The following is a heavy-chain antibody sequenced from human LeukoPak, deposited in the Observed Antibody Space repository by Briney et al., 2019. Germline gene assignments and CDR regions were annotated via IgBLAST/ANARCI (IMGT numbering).Heavy chain of an antibody. CDR3: TRGDSNPSYYYYYMDV. J-gene: IGHJ6*03. D-gene: IGHD4-11*01. Sequence: GGSLRLSCAASGFTFSSYSMNWVRQAPGKGLEWISYISSSSNIYYADSVKGRFTISRDNAKNSLYLQMNSLRVEDTAVYYCTRGDSNPSYYYYYMDVWGEGTTVTVSS. V-gene: IGHV3-48*01. CDR2: ISSSSNI. CDR1: GFTFSSYS.